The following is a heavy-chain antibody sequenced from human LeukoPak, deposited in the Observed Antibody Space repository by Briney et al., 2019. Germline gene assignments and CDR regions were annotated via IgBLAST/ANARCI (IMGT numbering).Heavy chain of an antibody. CDR1: GLTVSSNY. Sequence: GGSLRLSCAASGLTVSSNYMSWVRQAPGKGLEWVSIIYSGGSTYYADSVKGRFTISRDNSKNTLFLQMNSLRAEDTAVYYCARVLWELLGRGGSYYFDYWGQGTLVNVSS. V-gene: IGHV3-53*01. CDR2: IYSGGST. CDR3: ARVLWELLGRGGSYYFDY. J-gene: IGHJ4*02. D-gene: IGHD1-26*01.